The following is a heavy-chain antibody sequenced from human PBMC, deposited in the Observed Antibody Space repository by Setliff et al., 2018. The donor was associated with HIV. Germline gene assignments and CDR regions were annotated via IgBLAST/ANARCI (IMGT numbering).Heavy chain of an antibody. V-gene: IGHV3-48*04. J-gene: IGHJ4*02. CDR1: GFTFSSYS. Sequence: GGSLRLSCAASGFTFSSYSMNWVRQAPGKGLEWVSYISSSSSTIYYADSVKGRFTISRDNAKNSLYLQMNSLRAEDTAVYYCARDGMGTMVRGAKGVHDYWGQGTLVTVSS. CDR2: ISSSSSTI. D-gene: IGHD3-10*01. CDR3: ARDGMGTMVRGAKGVHDY.